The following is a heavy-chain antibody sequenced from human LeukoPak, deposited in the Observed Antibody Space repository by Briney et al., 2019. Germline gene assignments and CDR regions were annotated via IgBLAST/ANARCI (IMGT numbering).Heavy chain of an antibody. CDR1: GVSFRGYY. D-gene: IGHD3-22*01. Sequence: SDTLSLPCAVYGVSFRGYYLSWIRQPPGKGLPWIGEINHSRSTNYNPSLTNRVTNSINTSNNQSSLTLSSVTAADTAVYYCARPRSGYYYGWFDPWGQGSLVTVSS. CDR2: INHSRST. CDR3: ARPRSGYYYGWFDP. V-gene: IGHV4-34*01. J-gene: IGHJ5*02.